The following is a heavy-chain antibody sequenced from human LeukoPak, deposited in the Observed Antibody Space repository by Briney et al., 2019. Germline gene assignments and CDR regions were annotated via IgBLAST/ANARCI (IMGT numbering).Heavy chain of an antibody. Sequence: ASVKVSCKASGYTFTGYHIHWVRQAPGQGLEWMGWINPNSGVTNYAQKFQGRVTMTRDTSISTAYMELSRLTSDDTAVYYCASRDGPQGAFDYWGQGTLVTVSS. CDR3: ASRDGPQGAFDY. J-gene: IGHJ4*02. D-gene: IGHD5-24*01. V-gene: IGHV1-2*02. CDR1: GYTFTGYH. CDR2: INPNSGVT.